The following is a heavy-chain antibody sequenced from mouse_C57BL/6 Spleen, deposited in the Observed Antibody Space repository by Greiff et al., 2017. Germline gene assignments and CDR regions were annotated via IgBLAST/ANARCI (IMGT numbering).Heavy chain of an antibody. V-gene: IGHV5-9-1*02. CDR1: GFTFSSYA. Sequence: EVKVVESGEGLVKPGGSLKLSCAASGFTFSSYAMSWVRQTPEKRLEWVAYISSGGDYIYYADTVKGRFTISRDNARNTLYLQMSSLKSEDTAMYYCTRDFFLLQGFAYWGQGTLVTVSA. J-gene: IGHJ3*01. CDR3: TRDFFLLQGFAY. D-gene: IGHD2-1*01. CDR2: ISSGGDYI.